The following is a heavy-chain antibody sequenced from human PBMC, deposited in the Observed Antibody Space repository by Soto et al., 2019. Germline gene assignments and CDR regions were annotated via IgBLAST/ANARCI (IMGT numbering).Heavy chain of an antibody. V-gene: IGHV4-39*01. CDR3: ARLRVRCSGGSCYPRIIWP. Sequence: KPSETLSRTCTVSGGSIRSSSYYWGWIRQPPGKGLEWIGSIYYSGSTYYNPSLKRRVTISVDTSKNQFSLKLSSVTAADTAVYYCARLRVRCSGGSCYPRIIWPWGQGTLVTVSS. CDR2: IYYSGST. D-gene: IGHD2-15*01. CDR1: GGSIRSSSYY. J-gene: IGHJ5*02.